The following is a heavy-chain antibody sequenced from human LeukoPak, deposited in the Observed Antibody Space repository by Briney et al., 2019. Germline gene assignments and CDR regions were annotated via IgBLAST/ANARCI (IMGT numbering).Heavy chain of an antibody. CDR2: ISSDGGTK. J-gene: IGHJ4*02. Sequence: GGSLRLSCAASGFTFSTYNMNWVRQAPGKGLEWVAVISSDGGTKYYADSVKGRFTISRDNSKNTLYLEMNSLRPEDTAVYYCAKIAPASTLYGVLDYWGQGTLVTVSS. CDR3: AKIAPASTLYGVLDY. CDR1: GFTFSTYN. D-gene: IGHD4-17*01. V-gene: IGHV3-30*18.